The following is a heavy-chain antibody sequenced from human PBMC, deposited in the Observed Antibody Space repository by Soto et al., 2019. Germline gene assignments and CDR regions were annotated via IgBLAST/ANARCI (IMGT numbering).Heavy chain of an antibody. J-gene: IGHJ2*01. CDR1: GFTFSAYA. V-gene: IGHV3-23*01. CDR3: AKFVGHPLEYWDLDF. Sequence: EVQLLESGGGLVQPGGSLRLSCAASGFTFSAYAMGWVRQAPGKGLEWVSTIHGGGGATHYADAVKGRFPISRDDSKTTLYAEMNSLRAEDTAVHYCAKFVGHPLEYWDLDFWGRGNLVTVSS. D-gene: IGHD1-1*01. CDR2: IHGGGGAT.